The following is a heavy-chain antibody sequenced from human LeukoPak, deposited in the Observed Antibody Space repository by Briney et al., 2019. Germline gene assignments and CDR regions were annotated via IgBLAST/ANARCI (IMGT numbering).Heavy chain of an antibody. CDR1: GFTFSSYA. Sequence: GGSLRLSCAASGFTFSSYAMSWIRQAPGKGLERVSAISGSGGSTYYADAVKGRFTISRDNSKNTLYLQMNSLRAEDTAVYYCAKEGNGDYYFEYWGQGTLVTVSS. J-gene: IGHJ4*02. D-gene: IGHD4-17*01. V-gene: IGHV3-23*01. CDR3: AKEGNGDYYFEY. CDR2: ISGSGGST.